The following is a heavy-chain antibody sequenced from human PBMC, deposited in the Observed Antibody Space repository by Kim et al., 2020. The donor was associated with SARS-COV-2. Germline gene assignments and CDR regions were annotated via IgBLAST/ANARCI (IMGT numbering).Heavy chain of an antibody. Sequence: ASVKVSCKASGYTFTSYGISWVRQAPGQGLEWMGWISAYNGNTNYAQKLQGRVTMTTDTSTSTAYMELRSLRSDDTAVYYCARVGGPYYDILTGYYNVMGYRVQGTLVTVSS. V-gene: IGHV1-18*01. CDR3: ARVGGPYYDILTGYYNVMGY. CDR1: GYTFTSYG. J-gene: IGHJ4*01. D-gene: IGHD3-9*01. CDR2: ISAYNGNT.